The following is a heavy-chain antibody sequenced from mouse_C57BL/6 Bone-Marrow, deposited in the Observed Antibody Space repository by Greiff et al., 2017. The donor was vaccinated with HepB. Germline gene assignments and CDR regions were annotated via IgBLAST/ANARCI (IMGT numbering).Heavy chain of an antibody. J-gene: IGHJ3*01. V-gene: IGHV1-72*01. CDR1: GYTFTSYW. Sequence: QVQLQQSGAELVKPGASVKLSCKASGYTFTSYWMHWVKQRPGRGLEWIGRIDPNSGGTKYNEKFKSKATLTVDKPSSTAYMQLSSLTSEDSAVYYCARSGIYYGYDEGSCADWGQGTLVTVSA. D-gene: IGHD2-2*01. CDR3: ARSGIYYGYDEGSCAD. CDR2: IDPNSGGT.